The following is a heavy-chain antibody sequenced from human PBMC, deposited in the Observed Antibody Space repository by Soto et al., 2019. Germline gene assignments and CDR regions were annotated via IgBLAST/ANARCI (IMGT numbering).Heavy chain of an antibody. Sequence: QVQLVQSGAEVKKPGSSVTVSCKASGGTFSSYTISWVRQAPGQGLEWMGGIIPIFGTANYAQKFQGRVTITADESTSSAYMELSSLRSEDTAVYYCARGNHRWLQLWYFDLWRRGTLVTVPS. CDR3: ARGNHRWLQLWYFDL. CDR1: GGTFSSYT. CDR2: IIPIFGTA. J-gene: IGHJ2*01. D-gene: IGHD5-12*01. V-gene: IGHV1-69*12.